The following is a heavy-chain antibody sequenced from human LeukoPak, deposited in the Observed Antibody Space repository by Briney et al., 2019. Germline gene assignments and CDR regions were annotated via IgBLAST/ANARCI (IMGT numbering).Heavy chain of an antibody. Sequence: PSETLSLTCTVSGVSISSYYWSWIRQPPGKGLEWIGYIYYSGTTNYNPSLKSRITISVDTSKNQFSLKLSSVTAADTAVYYCARDGSRARFFDYWGQGTLVTVSS. J-gene: IGHJ4*02. CDR3: ARDGSRARFFDY. V-gene: IGHV4-59*01. CDR2: IYYSGTT. CDR1: GVSISSYY. D-gene: IGHD5/OR15-5a*01.